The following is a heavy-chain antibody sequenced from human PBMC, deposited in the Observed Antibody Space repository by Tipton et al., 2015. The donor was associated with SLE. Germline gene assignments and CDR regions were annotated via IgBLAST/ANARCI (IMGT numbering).Heavy chain of an antibody. J-gene: IGHJ4*02. V-gene: IGHV4-39*07. CDR3: ARDPKQRTVTTHYFDY. CDR1: GGSISSSSYY. Sequence: TLSLTCTVSGGSISSSSYYWGWIRQPPGKGLEWIGSIYYSGSTYYNPSLKSRVTISVDTSKNQFSLKLSSVTAADTAVYYCARDPKQRTVTTHYFDYWGQGTLVTVSS. D-gene: IGHD4-17*01. CDR2: IYYSGST.